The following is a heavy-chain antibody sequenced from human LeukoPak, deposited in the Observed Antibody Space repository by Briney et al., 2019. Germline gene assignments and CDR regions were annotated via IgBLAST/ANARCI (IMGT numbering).Heavy chain of an antibody. D-gene: IGHD6-19*01. CDR1: GFTFSTYA. CDR3: AKGRAAVADPDDDY. V-gene: IGHV3-23*01. Sequence: GQSLRLSCATSGFTFSTYAMSWVRQAPGKGLEWVSAIIGGTGSTYYADSVKGRFTISRDNSKNTLYLQMNTLRAEDTAVYYCAKGRAAVADPDDDYWGQGTLVTVSS. CDR2: IIGGTGST. J-gene: IGHJ4*02.